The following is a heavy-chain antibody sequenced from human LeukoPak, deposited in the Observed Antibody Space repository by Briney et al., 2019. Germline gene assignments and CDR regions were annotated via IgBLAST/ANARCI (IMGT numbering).Heavy chain of an antibody. V-gene: IGHV4-39*07. CDR2: IYHSGST. D-gene: IGHD4-23*01. Sequence: PSETLSLTCTVSGDSISSSTYYWGWIRQPPGKGLEWIGSIYHSGSTYYNPSLKSRVTISVDTSKNQFSLKLSSVTAADTAVYYCARVLTSGGNSRSFDYWGQGTLVTVSS. CDR1: GDSISSSTYY. CDR3: ARVLTSGGNSRSFDY. J-gene: IGHJ4*02.